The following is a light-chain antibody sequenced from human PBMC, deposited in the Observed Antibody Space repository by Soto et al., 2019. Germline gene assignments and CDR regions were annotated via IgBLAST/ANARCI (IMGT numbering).Light chain of an antibody. CDR3: QQRSNWHPLT. Sequence: DIVLPQSPATLSLSPGERATLSCRASQSVSSYLAWYQQTPGQAPRLLIYDASNRATGIPARFSGSGSGTDFTLTISSLEPEDFAVYYCQQRSNWHPLTFGGGTKVDIK. J-gene: IGKJ4*01. CDR1: QSVSSY. CDR2: DAS. V-gene: IGKV3-11*01.